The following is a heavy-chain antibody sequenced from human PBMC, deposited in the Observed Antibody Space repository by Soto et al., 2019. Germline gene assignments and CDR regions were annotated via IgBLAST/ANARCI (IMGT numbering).Heavy chain of an antibody. D-gene: IGHD5-18*01. J-gene: IGHJ6*03. Sequence: SGPTLVNPTQTLTLTCTFSGFSLSTSGMCVSWIRQPPGKALEWLARIDWDDDKYYSTSLKTRLTISKDTSKNQVVLTMTNMDPVDTATYYCARSAVDTAMVPTSYYYYYMDVWGKRTTVTVSS. V-gene: IGHV2-70*11. CDR2: IDWDDDK. CDR1: GFSLSTSGMC. CDR3: ARSAVDTAMVPTSYYYYYMDV.